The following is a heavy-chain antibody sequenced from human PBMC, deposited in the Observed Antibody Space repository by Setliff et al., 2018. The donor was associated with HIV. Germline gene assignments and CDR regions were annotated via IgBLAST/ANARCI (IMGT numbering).Heavy chain of an antibody. D-gene: IGHD3-10*01. CDR3: ARDRSGPYYYFDY. J-gene: IGHJ4*02. CDR1: GFTFSNYG. V-gene: IGHV3-33*01. Sequence: GGSLRLSCAASGFTFSNYGMHWVRQAPGKGLEWVAITWYDGSNKYYADSVKGRFTISRDNSKNTLYLQMNSLRAEDTAVYYCARDRSGPYYYFDYWGQGTLVTVSS. CDR2: TWYDGSNK.